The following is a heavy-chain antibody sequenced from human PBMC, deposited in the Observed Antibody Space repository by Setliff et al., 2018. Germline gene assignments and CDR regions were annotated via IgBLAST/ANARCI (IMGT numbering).Heavy chain of an antibody. D-gene: IGHD3-22*01. CDR3: ARDNDIPDNAFDI. V-gene: IGHV3-23*03. Sequence: GGSLRLSCAASGFTFSSSSMTWVRQAPGKGLEWVSAINSGGSSTYYADSVKGRFTISRDDSKNTAYLQMNSLRAEDTAMYYCARDNDIPDNAFDIWGQGTMVTVSS. CDR1: GFTFSSSS. J-gene: IGHJ3*02. CDR2: INSGGSST.